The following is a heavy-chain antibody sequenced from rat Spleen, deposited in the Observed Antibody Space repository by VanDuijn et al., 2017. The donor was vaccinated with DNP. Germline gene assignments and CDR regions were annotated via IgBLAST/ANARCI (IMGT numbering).Heavy chain of an antibody. CDR3: ATLTTEGIVRIPWFAY. CDR1: GFTFSSYW. V-gene: IGHV5-31*01. J-gene: IGHJ3*01. Sequence: EVQLVESGGGLVQPGRSLKLSCVASGFTFSSYWMTWIRQVPGTGLEWVASITSSGGSTYYPDSVKGRFTISRDNAKNTLYLQMNSLRSEDTATYYCATLTTEGIVRIPWFAYWGQGTLVTVSS. CDR2: ITSSGGST. D-gene: IGHD1-11*01.